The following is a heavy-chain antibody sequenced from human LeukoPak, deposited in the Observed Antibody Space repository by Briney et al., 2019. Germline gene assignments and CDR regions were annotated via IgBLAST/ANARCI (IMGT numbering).Heavy chain of an antibody. J-gene: IGHJ4*02. CDR2: INHSGST. Sequence: SETLSLTCAVYGGSFSGYYWSWIRQPPGKGPEWIGEINHSGSTNYNPSLKSRVTISVDTSKNQFSLKLSSVPAADTAVYYCARTDELSTFDYWGQGTLVTVSS. CDR1: GGSFSGYY. CDR3: ARTDELSTFDY. V-gene: IGHV4-34*01. D-gene: IGHD1-7*01.